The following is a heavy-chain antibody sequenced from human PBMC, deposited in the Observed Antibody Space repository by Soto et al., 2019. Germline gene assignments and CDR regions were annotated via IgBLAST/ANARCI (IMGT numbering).Heavy chain of an antibody. CDR2: ISTNGLT. CDR1: GFTFGSYA. D-gene: IGHD1-26*01. Sequence: EVQLVESGGGLVQSGGSLRLSCAASGFTFGSYAMHWVRQAPGKGLEYVSGISTNGLTYNANSVKGRFTISRDNSKSTLYLQMGSLRADGTAVYYCARGTYSGSYYGFDYWGQGTLVTVSS. V-gene: IGHV3-64*01. J-gene: IGHJ4*02. CDR3: ARGTYSGSYYGFDY.